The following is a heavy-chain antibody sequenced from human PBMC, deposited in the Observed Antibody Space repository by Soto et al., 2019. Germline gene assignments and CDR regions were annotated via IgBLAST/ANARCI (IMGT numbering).Heavy chain of an antibody. J-gene: IGHJ4*02. CDR1: GGSFSGYY. CDR2: INNSGST. V-gene: IGHV4-34*01. CDR3: ASVHFTVTTETYFDY. D-gene: IGHD4-17*01. Sequence: QVQLQQWGAGLLKPSETLSLTCAVYGGSFSGYYWSWIRQPPVKGLEWIGEINNSGSTNYNPSLTCRVAIAVETSKNQFSLKLSSVTAADTAVYYCASVHFTVTTETYFDYWGQGTLVTVSS.